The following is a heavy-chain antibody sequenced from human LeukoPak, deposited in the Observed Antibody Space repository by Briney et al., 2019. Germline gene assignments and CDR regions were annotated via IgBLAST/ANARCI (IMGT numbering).Heavy chain of an antibody. CDR3: AKGGDYDILTGYTFDY. CDR1: GFTFSSYA. CDR2: ISGSGGST. D-gene: IGHD3-9*01. J-gene: IGHJ4*02. Sequence: GGSLRLSCAASGFTFSSYAMSWVRQAPGKGLEWVSAISGSGGSTYYADSVKGRFTISRDNSKNTLYLQMNSLRAEDTAVYYCAKGGDYDILTGYTFDYWGQGTLVTVSS. V-gene: IGHV3-23*01.